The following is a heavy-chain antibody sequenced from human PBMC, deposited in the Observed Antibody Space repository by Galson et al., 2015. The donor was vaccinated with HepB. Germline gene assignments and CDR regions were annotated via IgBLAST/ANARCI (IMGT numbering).Heavy chain of an antibody. J-gene: IGHJ6*02. CDR2: INPSGGST. CDR1: GYTFTSYY. Sequence: SVKVSCKASGYTFTSYYMHWVRQAPGQGLEWMGIINPSGGSTSYAQKFQGRVTMTRDTSTSTVYMELSSLRSEDTAVYYWARGGGVGATKIYYYYGMDVWGQGTTVTVSS. V-gene: IGHV1-46*01. CDR3: ARGGGVGATKIYYYYGMDV. D-gene: IGHD1-26*01.